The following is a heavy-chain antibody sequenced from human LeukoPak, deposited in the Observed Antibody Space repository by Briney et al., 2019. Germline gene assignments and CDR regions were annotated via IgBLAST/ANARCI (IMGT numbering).Heavy chain of an antibody. CDR3: ARDGRGGHNDF. J-gene: IGHJ4*02. CDR1: GGCFSGYY. V-gene: IGHV4-34*01. CDR2: INHSGST. Sequence: SETLSLTCAVYGGCFSGYYWSWIRQPPGKGLEWIGEINHSGSTNYNPSLKSRVTISVDTSKNQFSLKLSSVTAADTTVYFCARDGRGGHNDFWGQGTLITVSS. D-gene: IGHD4-23*01.